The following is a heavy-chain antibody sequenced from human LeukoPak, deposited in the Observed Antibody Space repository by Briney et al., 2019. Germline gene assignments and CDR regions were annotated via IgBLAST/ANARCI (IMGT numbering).Heavy chain of an antibody. CDR3: ATLQECISTSCYTYNYYVMDV. D-gene: IGHD2-2*02. CDR1: GYTLTELF. V-gene: IGHV1-24*01. Sequence: ASVKVSRKVSGYTLTELFVHWVRPAPGKGLEWMGGFDPEDGETIYAQKFQGRVTMTEDTSTDTAYMELSSLRSEDTAVYYCATLQECISTSCYTYNYYVMDVWGQGTTVTVSS. J-gene: IGHJ6*02. CDR2: FDPEDGET.